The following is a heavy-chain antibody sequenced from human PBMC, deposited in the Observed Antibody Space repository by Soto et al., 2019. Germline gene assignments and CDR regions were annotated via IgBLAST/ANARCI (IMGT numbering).Heavy chain of an antibody. J-gene: IGHJ4*02. CDR2: VDSDGRGR. CDR3: GTVFKR. CDR1: GITFTNYW. Sequence: EVQLVESGGGSVQPGGSLRLSCVASGITFTNYWMHWVRQVPGKGLVWVARVDSDGRGRSYADFVKGRFTISRDNSKNTVYLEMYRLRVEYTGMYYCGTVFKRWGQGIPVTVSS. V-gene: IGHV3-74*01.